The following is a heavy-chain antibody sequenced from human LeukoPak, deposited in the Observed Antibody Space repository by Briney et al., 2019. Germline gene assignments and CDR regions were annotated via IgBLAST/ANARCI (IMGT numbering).Heavy chain of an antibody. D-gene: IGHD3-10*01. CDR1: GGSFSGYY. CDR2: INHSGST. CDR3: ARHSVLLWFGEFGGGWFDP. J-gene: IGHJ5*02. V-gene: IGHV4-34*01. Sequence: PSETLPLTCAVYGGSFSGYYWSWIRQPPGKGLEWIGEINHSGSTNYNPSLKSRVTISVDTSKNQFSLKLSSVTAADTAVYYCARHSVLLWFGEFGGGWFDPWGQGTLVTVSS.